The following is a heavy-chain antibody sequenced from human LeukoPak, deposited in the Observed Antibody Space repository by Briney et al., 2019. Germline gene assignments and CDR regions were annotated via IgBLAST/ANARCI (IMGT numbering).Heavy chain of an antibody. D-gene: IGHD3-22*01. Sequence: GGSLRLSCAASGFTFSSYWMSWVRQAPGKGLEWVANIKQDGSEKYYVDSVKGRFTISRDNSKNTLYLQMNSLRAEDTAVYYCARTDYDSSGYYYYYMDVWGKGTTVTVSS. CDR1: GFTFSSYW. CDR2: IKQDGSEK. J-gene: IGHJ6*03. V-gene: IGHV3-7*01. CDR3: ARTDYDSSGYYYYYMDV.